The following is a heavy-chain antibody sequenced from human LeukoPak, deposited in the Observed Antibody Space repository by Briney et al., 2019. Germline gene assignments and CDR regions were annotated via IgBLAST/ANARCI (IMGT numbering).Heavy chain of an antibody. CDR1: GGSINSGDYY. CDR3: ARHGYVDIVATIPSWFDP. V-gene: IGHV4-30-4*01. CDR2: IYYSGST. J-gene: IGHJ5*02. D-gene: IGHD5-12*01. Sequence: SETLSLTCTVSGGSINSGDYYWSWIRQPPRKGLEWIGFIYYSGSTYNNPSLKSRVTISVDTSKNQFSLKLSSVTAADTAVYYCARHGYVDIVATIPSWFDPWGQGTLVTVSS.